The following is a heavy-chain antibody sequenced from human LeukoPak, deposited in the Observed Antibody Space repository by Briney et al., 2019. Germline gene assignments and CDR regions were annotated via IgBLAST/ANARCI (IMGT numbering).Heavy chain of an antibody. CDR3: ARDSNGNNGDLDY. CDR2: IYSGGST. Sequence: GGSLRLSCAASGFTFSSYWMHWVRQAPGKGLEWVSVIYSGGSTYYADSVKGRFTIPRDNSKNTLYLQMNSLRAEDTAVYYCARDSNGNNGDLDYWGQGTLVTVSS. D-gene: IGHD4-17*01. CDR1: GFTFSSYW. J-gene: IGHJ4*02. V-gene: IGHV3-53*01.